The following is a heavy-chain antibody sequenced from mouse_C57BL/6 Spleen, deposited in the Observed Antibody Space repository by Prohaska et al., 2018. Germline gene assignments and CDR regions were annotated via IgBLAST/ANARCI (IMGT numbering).Heavy chain of an antibody. CDR1: GFTLRGFW. CDR2: INSDGSAI. J-gene: IGHJ1*03. V-gene: IGHV11-2*01. CDR3: MRYGNYWYFDV. D-gene: IGHD2-1*01. Sequence: EVQLLETGGGLVQPGGSRGLSCEGSGFTLRGFWMSWVRQTPRKTLEWLGDINSDGSAINYAPSIKDRFTIFRDNDKSTLYLQMSNVRSEDTATYFCMRYGNYWYFDVWGTGTTVTVSS.